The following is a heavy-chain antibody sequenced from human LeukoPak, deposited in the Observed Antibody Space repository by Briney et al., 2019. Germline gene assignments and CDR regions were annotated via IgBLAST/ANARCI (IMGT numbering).Heavy chain of an antibody. CDR1: GFTFSSYS. V-gene: IGHV3-21*01. CDR2: ISSSSSYI. CDR3: ARDRRDILTGYYRGNDY. D-gene: IGHD3-9*01. J-gene: IGHJ4*02. Sequence: GGSLRLSCAASGFTFSSYSMNWVRQAPGKGLEWVSSISSSSSYIYYADSVKGRFTISRDNAKNSLYLQMNSLRAEDTAVYYCARDRRDILTGYYRGNDYWGQGTMVTVSS.